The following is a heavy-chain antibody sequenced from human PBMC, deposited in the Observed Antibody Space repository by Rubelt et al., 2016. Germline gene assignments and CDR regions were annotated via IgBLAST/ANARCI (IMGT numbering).Heavy chain of an antibody. CDR3: ARDTSSYYDSSGSFDI. D-gene: IGHD3-22*01. V-gene: IGHV4-59*11. CDR1: GGFINSHY. J-gene: IGHJ3*02. CDR2: IYYNGNT. Sequence: VQLQESGPGLVKPSETLSLTCTVSGGFINSHYWSWIRQPPGKGLEWIGYIYYNGNTKYNPSLKSRVTISTDTSKTQFSLKLSSVTAADTAVYYCARDTSSYYDSSGSFDIWGQGTMVTVSS.